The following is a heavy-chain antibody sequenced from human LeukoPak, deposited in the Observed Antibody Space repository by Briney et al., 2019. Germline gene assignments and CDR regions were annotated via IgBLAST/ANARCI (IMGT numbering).Heavy chain of an antibody. J-gene: IGHJ4*02. V-gene: IGHV3-23*01. CDR1: EFTFSNYV. CDR2: ISGSGDST. D-gene: IGHD6-13*01. CDR3: AKPLSSTWYAAGAFDC. Sequence: GGSLRLSCAASEFTFSNYVVSWVRQASGKGLEWVSAISGSGDSTYYADSVEGRFTISRDNSKSTLYLQMNSLSAEDTAVYYCAKPLSSTWYAAGAFDCWGQGTLVTVSS.